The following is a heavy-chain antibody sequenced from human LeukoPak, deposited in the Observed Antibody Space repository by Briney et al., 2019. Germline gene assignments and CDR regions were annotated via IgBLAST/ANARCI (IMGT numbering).Heavy chain of an antibody. CDR1: GGSFSGYY. CDR2: IYSSGST. V-gene: IGHV4-34*11. CDR3: AGDWN. Sequence: SETLSLTCAVYGGSFSGYYWSWIRQPPGKGLEWIGYIYSSGSTIYNPSLKSRVTISIDTSKNQFSLKLISVTAEDTAVYYCAGDWNWGQGTLVTVSS. D-gene: IGHD3-3*01. J-gene: IGHJ4*02.